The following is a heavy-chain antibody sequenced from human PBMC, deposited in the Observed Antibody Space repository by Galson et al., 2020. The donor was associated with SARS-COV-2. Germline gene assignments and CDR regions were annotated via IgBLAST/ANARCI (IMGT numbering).Heavy chain of an antibody. V-gene: IGHV3-30*04. CDR1: GFTFSSYA. D-gene: IGHD6-25*01. Sequence: QLGESLKISCAASGFTFSSYAMHWVRQAPGKGLEWVAVISYDGSNKYYADSVKGRFTISRDNSKNTLYLQMNSLRAEDTAVYYCARPLGGGYNGALDIWGQGTMVTVSS. CDR2: ISYDGSNK. J-gene: IGHJ3*02. CDR3: ARPLGGGYNGALDI.